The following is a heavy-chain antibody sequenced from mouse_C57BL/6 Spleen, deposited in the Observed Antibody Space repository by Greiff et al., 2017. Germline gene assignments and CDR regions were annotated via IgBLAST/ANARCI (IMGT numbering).Heavy chain of an antibody. V-gene: IGHV1-80*01. Sequence: VKLQESGAELVKPGASVKISCKASGYAFSSYWMNWVKQRPGKGLEWIGQIYPGDGDTNYNGKFKGKATLTADKSSSTAYMQLSSLTSEDSAVYFCARDYYGSSYVPFDYWGQGTTLTVSS. D-gene: IGHD1-1*01. CDR3: ARDYYGSSYVPFDY. CDR2: IYPGDGDT. J-gene: IGHJ2*01. CDR1: GYAFSSYW.